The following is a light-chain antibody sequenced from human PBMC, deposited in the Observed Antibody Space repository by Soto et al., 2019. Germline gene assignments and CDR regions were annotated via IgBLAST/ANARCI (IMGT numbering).Light chain of an antibody. CDR2: GAS. CDR3: QKYNTAPFP. J-gene: IGKJ3*01. CDR1: QGISTF. V-gene: IGKV1-27*01. Sequence: DIQVTQSPSSLSASVGDTVTITCRASQGISTFLAWYQQKPGKVPKLLISGASTLRSGVPSRFSGSGSGTDFALTINSLQPEDVATYYCQKYNTAPFPFGPGTTVDI.